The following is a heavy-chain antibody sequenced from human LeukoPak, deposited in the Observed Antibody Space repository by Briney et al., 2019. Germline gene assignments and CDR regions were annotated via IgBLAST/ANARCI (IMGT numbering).Heavy chain of an antibody. CDR1: GFTFSSYA. CDR3: ARDREGTFDY. Sequence: GGSLRLSCAASGFTFSSYAMHWVRQAPGKGLEWVAVISYDGSKKYYADSVKGRFTISRDNSKNTLYLQMNSLRAEDTAVYYCARDREGTFDYWGQGTLVTVSS. D-gene: IGHD3-10*01. V-gene: IGHV3-30*04. CDR2: ISYDGSKK. J-gene: IGHJ4*02.